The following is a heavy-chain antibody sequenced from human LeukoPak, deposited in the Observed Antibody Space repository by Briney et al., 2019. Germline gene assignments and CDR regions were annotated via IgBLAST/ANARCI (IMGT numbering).Heavy chain of an antibody. CDR1: GFTFSSYE. CDR3: ARERICSGGSCPFDP. V-gene: IGHV3-48*03. D-gene: IGHD2-15*01. J-gene: IGHJ5*02. Sequence: PGGSLRLSCAASGFTFSSYEMHWVRQAPGKGLEWVACISSSSSTIYYADSVKGRFTISRDNAKNSLYLQMNSLRAEDTAVYYCARERICSGGSCPFDPWGQGTLVTVSS. CDR2: ISSSSSTI.